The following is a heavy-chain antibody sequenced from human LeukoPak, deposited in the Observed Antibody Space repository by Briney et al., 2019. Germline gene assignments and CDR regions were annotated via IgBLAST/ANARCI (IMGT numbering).Heavy chain of an antibody. CDR3: ARGATDAY. CDR1: GYTFTSYG. D-gene: IGHD4/OR15-4a*01. J-gene: IGHJ4*02. Sequence: ASVKVSCKASGYTFTSYGISWVRQAPGQGLEWMGWISIYDGKTLYAQKFQGRVTMTTDTSTSTAYMELRSLRSDDTAVYYCARGATDAYWGQGTPVTVSS. CDR2: ISIYDGKT. V-gene: IGHV1-18*01.